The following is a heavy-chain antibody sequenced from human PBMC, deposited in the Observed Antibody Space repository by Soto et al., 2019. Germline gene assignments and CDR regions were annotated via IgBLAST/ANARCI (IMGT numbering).Heavy chain of an antibody. Sequence: QVQLPESGPRLVKPSQTLSLTCTVSGGSVSSGDYSWSWIRQPPGTALEWIGHIYTGGGIYLNPSLNSRVIISLDTSTSQFSLYLISVTAADTAVYYCARGLAGDKVDSWGQGTLVTVSS. CDR2: IYTGGGI. J-gene: IGHJ4*02. CDR3: ARGLAGDKVDS. CDR1: GGSVSSGDYS. V-gene: IGHV4-30-4*01. D-gene: IGHD6-19*01.